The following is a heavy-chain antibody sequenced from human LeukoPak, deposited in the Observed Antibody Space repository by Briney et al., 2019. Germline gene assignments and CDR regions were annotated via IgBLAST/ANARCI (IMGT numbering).Heavy chain of an antibody. J-gene: IGHJ4*02. D-gene: IGHD2-15*01. CDR3: ARYCSGGLVFDY. Sequence: VASVKVSCKASGYTFTGYYMHWVRRAPGQGLEWMGWINPDSGSTRYAQKFQGRVTMTRDTSIRTAYMELSRLTSDDTAVYYCARYCSGGLVFDYWGQGTLVTVSS. V-gene: IGHV1-2*02. CDR1: GYTFTGYY. CDR2: INPDSGST.